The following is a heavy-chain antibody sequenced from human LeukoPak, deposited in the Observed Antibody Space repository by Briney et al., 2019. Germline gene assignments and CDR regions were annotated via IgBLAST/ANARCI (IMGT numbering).Heavy chain of an antibody. CDR2: IYTSGST. Sequence: SQTLSLTCTVSGGSISSGSYYWSWIGQPAGKGLEWIGRIYTSGSTNYNPSLKSRVTISVDTSKNQFSLKLSSVTAADTAVYYCASVPRSIAAVTPWGQGTLVTVSS. CDR3: ASVPRSIAAVTP. V-gene: IGHV4-61*02. CDR1: GGSISSGSYY. J-gene: IGHJ4*02. D-gene: IGHD6-13*01.